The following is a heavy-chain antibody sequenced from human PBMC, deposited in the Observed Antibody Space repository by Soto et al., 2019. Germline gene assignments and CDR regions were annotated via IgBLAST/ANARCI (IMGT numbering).Heavy chain of an antibody. Sequence: QVELVESGGGVVQPGRSLRLSCVASGFTFSTYGMHWVRQAPGKGLEWVAIISYDGTNKYFADPVRGRFTISRDNSRNTLYLQMNSLRPEDTAVYYCAKQSWKSLQDSFDSWGQGTLVTVSS. CDR2: ISYDGTNK. CDR1: GFTFSTYG. V-gene: IGHV3-30*18. CDR3: AKQSWKSLQDSFDS. J-gene: IGHJ4*02. D-gene: IGHD1-1*01.